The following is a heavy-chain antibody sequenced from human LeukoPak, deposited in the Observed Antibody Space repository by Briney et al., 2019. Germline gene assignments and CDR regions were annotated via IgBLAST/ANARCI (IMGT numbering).Heavy chain of an antibody. CDR1: GYTFTGYY. V-gene: IGHV1-2*02. CDR3: ASAPPSGSWTLDY. D-gene: IGHD6-13*01. J-gene: IGHJ4*02. Sequence: ASVTVSCKASGYTFTGYYMHWVRQAPGQGLEWMGWINPNSGGTNYAQKFQGRVTMTRDTSISTAYMELSRLRSDDTAVYYCASAPPSGSWTLDYWGQGTLVTVSS. CDR2: INPNSGGT.